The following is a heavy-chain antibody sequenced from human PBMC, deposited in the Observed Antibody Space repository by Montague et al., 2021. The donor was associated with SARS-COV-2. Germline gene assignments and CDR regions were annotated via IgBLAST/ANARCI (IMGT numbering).Heavy chain of an antibody. CDR3: SRGYCGGGSCYVFDY. CDR2: YN. D-gene: IGHD2-15*01. Sequence: YNDYAVSVEVRITINPDTSKRQFSLQLKSVTPEDTAVYYCSRGYCGGGSCYVFDYWGQGTLVTVSS. J-gene: IGHJ4*02. V-gene: IGHV6-1*01.